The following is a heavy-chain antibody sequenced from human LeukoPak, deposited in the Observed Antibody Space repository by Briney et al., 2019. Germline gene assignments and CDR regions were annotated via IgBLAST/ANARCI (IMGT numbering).Heavy chain of an antibody. CDR1: GFTVSSNY. V-gene: IGHV3-53*01. D-gene: IGHD6-13*01. Sequence: GGSLRLSCAASGFTVSSNYMSWVRQAPGKGLEWVSVIYSGGSTYYADSVKGRFTISRDNSKNTLYLQMNSLRAEDTAVYYCARIAAAGSLVDYWGQGTLDTVSS. J-gene: IGHJ4*02. CDR2: IYSGGST. CDR3: ARIAAAGSLVDY.